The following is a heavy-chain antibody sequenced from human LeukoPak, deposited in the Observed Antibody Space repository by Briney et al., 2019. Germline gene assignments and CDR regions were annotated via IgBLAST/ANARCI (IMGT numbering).Heavy chain of an antibody. Sequence: SETLSLTCTVSGGSISSYYWSWIRQPPGKGLEWIGYIYYSGSTNYNPSLKSRVTISVDTSKNQFSLKLSSVTAADTAVYYCATRESYGDQGGDAFDIWGQGTMVTVSS. V-gene: IGHV4-59*01. CDR3: ATRESYGDQGGDAFDI. D-gene: IGHD4-17*01. CDR2: IYYSGST. J-gene: IGHJ3*02. CDR1: GGSISSYY.